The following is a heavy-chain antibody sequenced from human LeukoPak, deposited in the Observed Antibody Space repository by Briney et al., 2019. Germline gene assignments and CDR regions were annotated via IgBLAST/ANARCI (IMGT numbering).Heavy chain of an antibody. D-gene: IGHD2-2*01. V-gene: IGHV3-23*01. CDR1: GFTFSSYG. Sequence: GTLRLSCAASGFTFSSYGMSWVRQAPGKGLEWVSAISGSGGSTYYADSVKGRFTNSRDNSKNTLYLQMNSLRAEDTAVYYCAKWGIQVVVPAAHSDYWGQGTVVTVSS. CDR2: ISGSGGST. CDR3: AKWGIQVVVPAAHSDY. J-gene: IGHJ4*02.